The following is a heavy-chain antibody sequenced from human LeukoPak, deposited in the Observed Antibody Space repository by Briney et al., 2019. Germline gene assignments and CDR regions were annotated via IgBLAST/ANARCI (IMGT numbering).Heavy chain of an antibody. V-gene: IGHV3-48*03. CDR2: ISSSGSTI. D-gene: IGHD3-10*01. J-gene: IGHJ4*02. Sequence: PGGSLRLSCAASGFTFSSYEMNWVRQAPGKGLEWVSYISSSGSTIYYADSVKGRFTISRDNAKNSLYLQMNSLRAEDTALYYCARRGVWFGELAFDYWGQGTLVTVSS. CDR3: ARRGVWFGELAFDY. CDR1: GFTFSSYE.